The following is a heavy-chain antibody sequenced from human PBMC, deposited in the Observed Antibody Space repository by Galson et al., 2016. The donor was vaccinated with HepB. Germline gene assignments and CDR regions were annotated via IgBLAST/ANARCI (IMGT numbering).Heavy chain of an antibody. CDR1: GGSISSGGYY. D-gene: IGHD3-10*01. CDR2: IYHSGST. CDR3: ARDRSSGSGNFGY. J-gene: IGHJ4*02. Sequence: TLSLTCTVSGGSISSGGYYWSWIRQPPGKGLEWIGYIYHSGSTYYNPSLKSRVTISVDTSKNQFSLKLSSVTAADPAVYYCARDRSSGSGNFGYWGQGTLVTVSS. V-gene: IGHV4-31*03.